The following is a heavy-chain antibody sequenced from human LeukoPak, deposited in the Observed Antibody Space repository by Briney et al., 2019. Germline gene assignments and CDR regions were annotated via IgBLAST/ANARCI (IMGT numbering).Heavy chain of an antibody. J-gene: IGHJ6*03. D-gene: IGHD2-2*01. V-gene: IGHV3-30*04. Sequence: GGSLRLSCAASGFTFSSYAMHWVRQAPGKGLEWVAAISYDGNNKYYGDSVKGRFTISRDNSKKTLYLQMNSLRAEDTAVYYCERGSSSSTRKSLHYYYYYYIDVWGKGTTVTISS. CDR1: GFTFSSYA. CDR3: ERGSSSSTRKSLHYYYYYYIDV. CDR2: ISYDGNNK.